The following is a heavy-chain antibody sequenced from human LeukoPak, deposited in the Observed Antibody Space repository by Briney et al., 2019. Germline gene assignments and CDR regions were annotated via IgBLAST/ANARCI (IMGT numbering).Heavy chain of an antibody. Sequence: GASVKVSCKASGYTFTNYTLNWVRQAPGQGLEWMGWIDTNTGNPTYAQGFTGRFVFSLDTSVNTAYLQISTLKAEDTAVYFCARGYDPTVSFFYGGREPLVPVSS. V-gene: IGHV7-4-1*02. CDR3: ARGYDPTVSFFY. D-gene: IGHD3-22*01. CDR2: IDTNTGNP. CDR1: GYTFTNYT. J-gene: IGHJ4*02.